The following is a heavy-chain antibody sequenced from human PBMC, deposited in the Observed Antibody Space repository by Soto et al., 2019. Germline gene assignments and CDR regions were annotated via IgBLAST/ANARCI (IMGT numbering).Heavy chain of an antibody. J-gene: IGHJ6*02. CDR1: GFTFSPYW. CDR3: GRGGSNSPNGMDV. V-gene: IGHV3-74*01. Sequence: GGSLRLSCAASGFTFSPYWMHWVRQAPGKGLVWVSRINPDGSSTNYADSVKGRFTISRDNAKNTLYLQMNSLRAKDTAVYYCGRGGSNSPNGMDVWGQGTTVTVSS. D-gene: IGHD4-4*01. CDR2: INPDGSST.